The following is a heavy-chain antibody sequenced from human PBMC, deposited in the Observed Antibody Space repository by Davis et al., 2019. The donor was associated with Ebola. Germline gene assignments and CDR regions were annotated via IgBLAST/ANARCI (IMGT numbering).Heavy chain of an antibody. J-gene: IGHJ4*02. V-gene: IGHV3-73*01. CDR1: GFTFSGPA. CDR2: IKSKANTYAT. D-gene: IGHD3-22*01. Sequence: PGGSLRLSCAASGFTFSGPAMHWVRQASGKGLEWVGRIKSKANTYATAYAASVKGRFTISRDDSKNTAYLQMNSLKTEDTAVYYCTAGAYDSSGYYDYWGQGTLVTVSS. CDR3: TAGAYDSSGYYDY.